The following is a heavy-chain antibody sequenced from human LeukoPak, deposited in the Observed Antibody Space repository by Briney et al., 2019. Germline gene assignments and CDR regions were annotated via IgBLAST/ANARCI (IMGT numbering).Heavy chain of an antibody. J-gene: IGHJ4*02. CDR2: IYYSGST. Sequence: PSETLSLTCTVSGGSFSSYYWSWIRQPPGKGLEWIGYIYYSGSTNYNPSLKSRVTISVDTSKNQFSLKLSSVTAADTAVYYCARQGRYSGSYYYFDYWGQGTLVTVSS. CDR1: GGSFSSYY. CDR3: ARQGRYSGSYYYFDY. D-gene: IGHD1-26*01. V-gene: IGHV4-59*08.